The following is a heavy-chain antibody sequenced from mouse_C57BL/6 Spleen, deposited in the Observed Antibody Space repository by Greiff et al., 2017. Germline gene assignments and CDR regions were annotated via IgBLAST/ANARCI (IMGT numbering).Heavy chain of an antibody. D-gene: IGHD2-2*01. V-gene: IGHV1-42*01. J-gene: IGHJ4*01. Sequence: EVQLVESGPELVKPGASVKISCKASGYSFTGYYMNWVKQSPEKSLEWIGEINPSTGGTTYNQKFKAKATLTVDKSSSTAYMQLKSLTSEDSAVYYGAREGVRDAMDYWGQGTSVTVSS. CDR2: INPSTGGT. CDR3: AREGVRDAMDY. CDR1: GYSFTGYY.